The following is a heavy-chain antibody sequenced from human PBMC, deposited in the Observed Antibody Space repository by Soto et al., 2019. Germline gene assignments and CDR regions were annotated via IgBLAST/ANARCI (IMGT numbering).Heavy chain of an antibody. CDR1: GFTFSIYD. Sequence: HPGWSLRLSCAASGFTFSIYDMDWVLQATGKGLEWVSAIGTAGDTYYPGSVKGRFTISRENAKNSLYLQMNSLRAEDTAVYYCARDLSVTYYYYGMDVWGQGTTVTVSS. CDR3: ARDLSVTYYYYGMDV. D-gene: IGHD2-21*02. J-gene: IGHJ6*02. V-gene: IGHV3-13*01. CDR2: IGTAGDT.